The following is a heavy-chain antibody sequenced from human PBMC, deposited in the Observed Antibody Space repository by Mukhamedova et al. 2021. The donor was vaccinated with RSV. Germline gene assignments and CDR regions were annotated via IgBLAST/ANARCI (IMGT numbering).Heavy chain of an antibody. J-gene: IGHJ4*02. CDR2: ISPYNGYT. CDR3: ARAPLVYFAY. V-gene: IGHV1-18*01. Sequence: EYMGWISPYNGYTNYAQRFQGRVTMTTDTSTSTAYMELRSLRSDDTAVYYCARAPLVYFAYWGQGPLATASS.